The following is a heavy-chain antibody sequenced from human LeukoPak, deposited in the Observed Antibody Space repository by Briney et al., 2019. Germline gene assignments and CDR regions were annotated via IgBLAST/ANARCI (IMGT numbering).Heavy chain of an antibody. CDR1: GFTFSSYG. D-gene: IGHD6-19*01. J-gene: IGHJ4*02. CDR2: IWYDGSNK. Sequence: GGSLRLSCAASGFTFSSYGMHWVRQAPGKGLEWVAVIWYDGSNKYYADSVKGRFTISRDNSKNTLYLQMNSLRAEDTAVYYCARGGGSGSGWTLYFDYWGQGILVTVSS. V-gene: IGHV3-33*08. CDR3: ARGGGSGSGWTLYFDY.